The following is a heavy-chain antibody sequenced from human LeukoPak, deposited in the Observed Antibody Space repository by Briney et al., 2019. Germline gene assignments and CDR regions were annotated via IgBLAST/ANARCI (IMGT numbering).Heavy chain of an antibody. CDR3: ARDRRSPHRAYDWGHLDY. D-gene: IGHD3-16*01. Sequence: GGSLRLSCAASGFTISVAYMTWVRQAPGKGLEWISYTINSACTIYYADSVKGRFTISSDNAKNPVYLQMNSLRADDTALYYLARDRRSPHRAYDWGHLDYWGQGSLVSVSS. V-gene: IGHV3-11*01. CDR2: TINSACTI. J-gene: IGHJ4*02. CDR1: GFTISVAY.